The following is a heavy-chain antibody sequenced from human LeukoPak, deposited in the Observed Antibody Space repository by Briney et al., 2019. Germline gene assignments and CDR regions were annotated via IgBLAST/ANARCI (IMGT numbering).Heavy chain of an antibody. D-gene: IGHD3-10*01. Sequence: ASVKVCCKASGYTFTGYYMHMVRQAPGQGLEWMGWINPNSGGTNYAQKFQGRVSMTRDTSISTAYMELSRLRSDDTAVYYCARFGGSGSYYNVIVWFGPWGQGTLVTVSS. J-gene: IGHJ5*02. V-gene: IGHV1-2*02. CDR2: INPNSGGT. CDR3: ARFGGSGSYYNVIVWFGP. CDR1: GYTFTGYY.